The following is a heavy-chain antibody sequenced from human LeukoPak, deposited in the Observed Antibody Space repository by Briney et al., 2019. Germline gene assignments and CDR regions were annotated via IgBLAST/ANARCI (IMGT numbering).Heavy chain of an antibody. D-gene: IGHD6-13*01. V-gene: IGHV4-39*07. CDR1: GGSISSSSYY. Sequence: SETLSLTCTVSGGSISSSSYYWGWIRQPPGKRLEWIGSIYYSGSTYYNLSLKSRVTISVDTSKIQFSLKLSSVTAADTAVYYCARESSSWYLYYYYYMDVWGKGTTVTISS. J-gene: IGHJ6*03. CDR2: IYYSGST. CDR3: ARESSSWYLYYYYYMDV.